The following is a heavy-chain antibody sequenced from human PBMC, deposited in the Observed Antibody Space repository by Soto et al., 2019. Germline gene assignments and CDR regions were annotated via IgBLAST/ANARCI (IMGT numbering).Heavy chain of an antibody. J-gene: IGHJ5*02. D-gene: IGHD3-10*01. CDR1: GGTFSRYT. V-gene: IGHV1-69*02. CDR3: ARGSTIVRGAPSWFDP. Sequence: QVQLVQSGAEVKKPGSSVKVSCKASGGTFSRYTINWVRQAPGQGLEWMGRIIPIAAIANYTQKFQGRVTITVDKAATTAYMELRSLRAEATSVYYCARGSTIVRGAPSWFDPWGQGTLVTVSS. CDR2: IIPIAAIA.